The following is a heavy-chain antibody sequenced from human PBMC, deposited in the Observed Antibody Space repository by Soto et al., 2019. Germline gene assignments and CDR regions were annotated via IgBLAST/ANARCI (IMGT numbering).Heavy chain of an antibody. CDR2: VGVSGATT. CDR1: GFTFSSYA. V-gene: IGHV3-23*01. D-gene: IGHD3-10*01. Sequence: GGSLRLSCAASGFTFSSYAMSRVRQAPGKGLEWVSTVGVSGATTYYTDSVKGRFTISRDNSNNTLFLQMHSLRAEDTAIYYCAKFRAGLGSQTDSWGQGTLVTVSS. J-gene: IGHJ4*02. CDR3: AKFRAGLGSQTDS.